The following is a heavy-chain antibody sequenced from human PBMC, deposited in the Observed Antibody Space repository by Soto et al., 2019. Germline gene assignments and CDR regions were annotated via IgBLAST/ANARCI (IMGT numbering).Heavy chain of an antibody. CDR2: INPNSGGT. Sequence: QVQLVQSGAEVKKPGASVKVSCKASGYTFTGYYMHWVRQAPGQGLEWMGWINPNSGGTNYAQKFQGWVTMTRDTSISTAYMELSRLRSDDTAVYYCARDGRYYDFWSGYYYWGQGTLVTVSS. D-gene: IGHD3-3*01. J-gene: IGHJ4*02. V-gene: IGHV1-2*04. CDR1: GYTFTGYY. CDR3: ARDGRYYDFWSGYYY.